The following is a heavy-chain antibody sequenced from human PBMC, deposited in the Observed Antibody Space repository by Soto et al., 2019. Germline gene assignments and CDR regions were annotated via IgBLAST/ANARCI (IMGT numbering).Heavy chain of an antibody. CDR3: ARRDNSGWYSLDY. V-gene: IGHV3-23*01. J-gene: IGHJ4*02. CDR1: GFTFSSYG. CDR2: VSPSGSNT. D-gene: IGHD6-19*01. Sequence: GGSLRLSCAASGFTFSSYGMHWVRQAPGKGLEWVSSVSPSGSNTYYADSMKGRFTMSRDNSENRLHLQMNSLRAEDTAVYFCARRDNSGWYSLDYWGQGTLVTVSS.